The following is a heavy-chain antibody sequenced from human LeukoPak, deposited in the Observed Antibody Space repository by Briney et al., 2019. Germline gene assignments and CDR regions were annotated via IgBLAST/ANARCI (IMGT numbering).Heavy chain of an antibody. CDR2: INHSGST. Sequence: SETLSLTCAVYGGSFSGYYWSWIRQPPGKGLEWIGEINHSGSTNYNPSLKSRVTISVDTSKNQFSLKLSSVTAADTAVYYCARGHGSSWYLYPSWFDPWGQGTLVTVSS. V-gene: IGHV4-34*01. J-gene: IGHJ5*02. CDR3: ARGHGSSWYLYPSWFDP. D-gene: IGHD6-13*01. CDR1: GGSFSGYY.